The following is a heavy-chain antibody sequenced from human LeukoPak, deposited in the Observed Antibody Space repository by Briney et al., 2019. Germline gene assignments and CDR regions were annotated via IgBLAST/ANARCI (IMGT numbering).Heavy chain of an antibody. CDR1: GGSISSDY. D-gene: IGHD3-22*01. CDR2: IYTIGST. V-gene: IGHV4-4*08. J-gene: IGHJ4*02. CDR3: ARDNPGYYDSSGYIFDY. Sequence: SETLSLTCTVSGGSISSDYWSWVRHPPGKGLEWIGRIYTIGSTYYNPSLKSRVTISVDTSTNQSSLKLSSVTAADTAVYYCARDNPGYYDSSGYIFDYWGQGTLVTVSS.